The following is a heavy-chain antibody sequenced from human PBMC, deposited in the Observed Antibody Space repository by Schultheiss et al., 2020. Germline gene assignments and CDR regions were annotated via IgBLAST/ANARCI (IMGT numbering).Heavy chain of an antibody. D-gene: IGHD3-10*01. J-gene: IGHJ6*02. V-gene: IGHV3-30*03. CDR3: ARDPLTGGSGSDYYYYYYGMDV. Sequence: GGSLRLSCAASGFTFSNAWMSWVRQAPGKGLEWVAVISYDGSNKYYADSVKGRFTISRDNSKNTLYLQMNSLRAEDTAVYYCARDPLTGGSGSDYYYYYYGMDVWGQGTTVTVSS. CDR1: GFTFSNAW. CDR2: ISYDGSNK.